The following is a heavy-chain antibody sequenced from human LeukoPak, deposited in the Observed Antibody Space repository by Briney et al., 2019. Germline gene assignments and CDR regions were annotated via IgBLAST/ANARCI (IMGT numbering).Heavy chain of an antibody. CDR1: GGSISSGSYY. Sequence: PSETLSLTCTVSGGSISSGSYYWSWIRQPAGKGLEWIGRIYTSGSTNYNPSLKSRVTISVDTSKNQFSLKLSSVTAADTAVYYCTGDYYGSGSYPNDYWGQGTLVTVSS. D-gene: IGHD3-10*01. CDR3: TGDYYGSGSYPNDY. J-gene: IGHJ4*02. CDR2: IYTSGST. V-gene: IGHV4-61*02.